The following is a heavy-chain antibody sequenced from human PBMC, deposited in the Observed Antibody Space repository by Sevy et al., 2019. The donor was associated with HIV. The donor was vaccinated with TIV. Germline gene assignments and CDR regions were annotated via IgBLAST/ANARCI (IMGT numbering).Heavy chain of an antibody. J-gene: IGHJ6*02. CDR3: ARDRCPVRGGNSLFYYYYGMDV. CDR1: GFTFSSYA. Sequence: GGSLRLSCAASGFTFSSYAMHWVRQAPGKGLEWVAVISYDGSNKYYADSVKGRFTISRDNSKNTLYLQMNSLRAEDTAVYYCARDRCPVRGGNSLFYYYYGMDVWGQGTTVTVSS. CDR2: ISYDGSNK. D-gene: IGHD2-21*02. V-gene: IGHV3-30-3*01.